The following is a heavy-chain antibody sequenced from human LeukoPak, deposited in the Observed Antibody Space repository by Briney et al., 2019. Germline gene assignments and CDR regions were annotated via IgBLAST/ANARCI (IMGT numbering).Heavy chain of an antibody. V-gene: IGHV3-23*03. CDR3: AKDLRPDGINDLDY. Sequence: PGGSLRLSCAASGFAFNTYAMNWVRQAPGKGLERVSIIFASGSTTYYADSVKGRFTISRDNSNNMLYLQMNSLRAEDTAVYYCAKDLRPDGINDLDYWGQGTLVTVSS. J-gene: IGHJ4*02. CDR2: IFASGSTT. CDR1: GFAFNTYA. D-gene: IGHD1-1*01.